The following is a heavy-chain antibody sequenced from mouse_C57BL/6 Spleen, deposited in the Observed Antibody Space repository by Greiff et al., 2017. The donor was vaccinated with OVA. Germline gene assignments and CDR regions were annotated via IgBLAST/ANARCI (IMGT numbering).Heavy chain of an antibody. CDR3: ARSPGGYYAMDY. J-gene: IGHJ4*01. CDR2: INPSNGGT. V-gene: IGHV1-53*01. D-gene: IGHD4-1*01. Sequence: VKLQQPGTELVKPGASVKLSCKASGYTFTSYWMHWVKQRPGQGLEWIGNINPSNGGTNYNEKFKSKATLTVDKSSSTAYMQLSSLTSEDSAVYYCARSPGGYYAMDYWGQGTSVTVSS. CDR1: GYTFTSYW.